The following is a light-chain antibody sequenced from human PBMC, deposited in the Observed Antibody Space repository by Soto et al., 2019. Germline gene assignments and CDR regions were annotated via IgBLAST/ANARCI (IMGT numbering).Light chain of an antibody. CDR1: QGISNY. CDR2: ASS. V-gene: IGKV1-9*01. J-gene: IGKJ5*01. Sequence: HLTHSPSFLSASVLYRVTITFLASQGISNYLAWYQQRPGKAPKLLIYASSTLQTGVPSRFSGSGSGTEFTLTISSLQPEDFATYHCQQLTSYPRSTFGQGTRLEI. CDR3: QQLTSYPRST.